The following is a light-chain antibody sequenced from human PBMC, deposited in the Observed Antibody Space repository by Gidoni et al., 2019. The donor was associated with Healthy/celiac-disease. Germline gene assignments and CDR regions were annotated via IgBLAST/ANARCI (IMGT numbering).Light chain of an antibody. CDR3: QQYNSYLRT. CDR1: QSISSW. V-gene: IGKV1-5*03. J-gene: IGKJ1*01. CDR2: KAS. Sequence: DIQMTQSPSTPSASVGARVTNTCRASQSISSWLAWYQQKPGKAPKLLIYKASSLESGVPARFSGSGSGTEFTLTISSLQADDFATYYCQQYNSYLRTFGQGTKVEIK.